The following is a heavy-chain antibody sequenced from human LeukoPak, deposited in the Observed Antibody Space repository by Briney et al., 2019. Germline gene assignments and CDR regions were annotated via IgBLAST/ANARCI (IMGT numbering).Heavy chain of an antibody. D-gene: IGHD5-24*01. CDR1: GGSFSGYY. CDR2: INHSGST. Sequence: SGTLSLTCAVYGGSFSGYYWSWIRQPPGKGLEWIGEINHSGSTNYNPSLKSRVTISVDTSKNQFSLKLSSVTAADTAVYYCARGGEMATIDLFDYWGQGTLVTVSS. V-gene: IGHV4-34*01. J-gene: IGHJ4*02. CDR3: ARGGEMATIDLFDY.